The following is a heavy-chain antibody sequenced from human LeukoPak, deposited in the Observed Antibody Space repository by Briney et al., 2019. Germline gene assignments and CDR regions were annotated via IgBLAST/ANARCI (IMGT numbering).Heavy chain of an antibody. D-gene: IGHD3-3*01. J-gene: IGHJ4*02. V-gene: IGHV3-23*01. CDR3: AKWMGYGRFLEWSIHPDENLKGPPNFDY. CDR1: GFTFSSYA. Sequence: GGSLRLSCAASGFTFSSYAMSWVRQAPGKGLEWVSAISGSGGSTYYADSVKGRFTISRDNSKNTLYLQMNSLRAEDTAVYYCAKWMGYGRFLEWSIHPDENLKGPPNFDYWGQGTLVTVSS. CDR2: ISGSGGST.